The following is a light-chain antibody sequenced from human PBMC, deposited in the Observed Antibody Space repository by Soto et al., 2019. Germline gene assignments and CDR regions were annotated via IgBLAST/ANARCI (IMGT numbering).Light chain of an antibody. CDR2: EVT. CDR1: SSDVGGYNY. V-gene: IGLV2-8*01. J-gene: IGLJ1*01. CDR3: WRYVGSNNYV. Sequence: QSELTQPPSASGSPGQSVAISCTGTSSDVGGYNYVSWYQQYPGKAPKLIMYEVTKRPSGVPDRFSGSKSGNTASLTVSGLQAEDETDYYCWRYVGSNNYVFRTGTKVTVL.